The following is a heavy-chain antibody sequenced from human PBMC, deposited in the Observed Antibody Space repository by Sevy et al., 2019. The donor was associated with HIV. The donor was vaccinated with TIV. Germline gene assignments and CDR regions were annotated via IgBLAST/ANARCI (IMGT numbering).Heavy chain of an antibody. J-gene: IGHJ6*03. CDR2: INHSGST. V-gene: IGHV4-34*01. Sequence: SETMSLTCAVYGGSFSGYYWSWIRQPPGKGLEWIGEINHSGSTNYNPSLKSRVTISVDTSKNQFSLKLSSVTAADTAVYYCARVRRKYYYYYMDVWGKGTTVTVSS. CDR1: GGSFSGYY. CDR3: ARVRRKYYYYYMDV.